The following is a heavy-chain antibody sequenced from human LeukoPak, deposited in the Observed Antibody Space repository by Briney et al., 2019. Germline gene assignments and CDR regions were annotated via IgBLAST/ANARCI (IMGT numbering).Heavy chain of an antibody. Sequence: ASVKVSCKASGYTFTGYYMHWVRQAPGQGLEWMGIINPSGGSTSYAQRFQGRVTMTRDTSTSTVYMELSSLRSEDTAVYYCARVAIMIVVVTGHDAFDIWGQGTMVTVSS. CDR2: INPSGGST. CDR3: ARVAIMIVVVTGHDAFDI. J-gene: IGHJ3*02. V-gene: IGHV1-46*01. D-gene: IGHD3-22*01. CDR1: GYTFTGYY.